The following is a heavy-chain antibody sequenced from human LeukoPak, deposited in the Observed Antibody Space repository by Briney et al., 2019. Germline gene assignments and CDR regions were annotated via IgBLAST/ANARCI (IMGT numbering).Heavy chain of an antibody. V-gene: IGHV3-23*01. Sequence: GGSLRLSCAASGFTFSNFAMNWVRRAPGKGLEWVSTISGSGDGTYYADSVKGRFTISRDNSKNTLFLQMSSLSADDTALYYCAKGRLQEGTVFRGVITPVDYWGQGTLVTVTS. D-gene: IGHD3-10*01. CDR3: AKGRLQEGTVFRGVITPVDY. J-gene: IGHJ4*02. CDR2: ISGSGDGT. CDR1: GFTFSNFA.